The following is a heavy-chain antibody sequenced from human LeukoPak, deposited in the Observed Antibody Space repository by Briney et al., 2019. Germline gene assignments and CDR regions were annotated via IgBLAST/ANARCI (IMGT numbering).Heavy chain of an antibody. D-gene: IGHD3-3*01. Sequence: ETLSLTCTVSGGSISSSSYYWGWVRQAPGKGLEWVSAISGSGGSTYYADSVKGRFTISRDNSKNTLYLQMNSLRAEDTAVYYCATYDRITIFGVVRGTRKFDYWGQGTLVTVSS. CDR3: ATYDRITIFGVVRGTRKFDY. CDR2: ISGSGGST. V-gene: IGHV3-23*01. J-gene: IGHJ4*02. CDR1: GGSISSSSYY.